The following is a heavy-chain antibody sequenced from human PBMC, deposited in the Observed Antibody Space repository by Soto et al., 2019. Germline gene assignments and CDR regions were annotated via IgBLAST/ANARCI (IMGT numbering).Heavy chain of an antibody. Sequence: LRLSCAASGFTFSSYGMHWVRQAPGKGLEWVAVIWYDGSNKYYADSVKGRFTISRDNSKNTLYLQMNSLRAEDTAVYYCARPRGPNWFDPWGQGTLVTVSS. V-gene: IGHV3-33*01. D-gene: IGHD3-10*01. CDR1: GFTFSSYG. J-gene: IGHJ5*02. CDR2: IWYDGSNK. CDR3: ARPRGPNWFDP.